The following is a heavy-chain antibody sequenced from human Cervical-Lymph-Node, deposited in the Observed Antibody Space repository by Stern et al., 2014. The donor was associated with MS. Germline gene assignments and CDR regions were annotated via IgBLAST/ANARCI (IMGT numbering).Heavy chain of an antibody. CDR2: IILIFGTG. CDR3: ARYRGTFYFDN. D-gene: IGHD1-1*01. Sequence: QLVESGAEVERPGSSARVSCKASGGPFSTYSISWVRQAPGQGLEWLGGIILIFGTGNYAQTLQGRLTMSADKSTSTVYLDLNSLRSEDTAMYYCARYRGTFYFDNWGQGTLVTVSS. J-gene: IGHJ4*02. CDR1: GGPFSTYS. V-gene: IGHV1-69*06.